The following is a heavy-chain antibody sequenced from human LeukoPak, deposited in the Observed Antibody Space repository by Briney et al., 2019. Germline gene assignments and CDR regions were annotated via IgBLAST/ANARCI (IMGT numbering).Heavy chain of an antibody. CDR3: AREVVVVVPAANFDY. CDR2: IIPILGIA. V-gene: IGHV1-69*04. D-gene: IGHD2-2*01. CDR1: GGTFSSYA. Sequence: SVKVSCKASGGTFSSYAISWVRQAPAQGLEWMGRIIPILGIANYAQKFQGRVTITADKSTSTAYMELSSLRSEDTAVYYCAREVVVVVPAANFDYWGQGTLVTVSS. J-gene: IGHJ4*02.